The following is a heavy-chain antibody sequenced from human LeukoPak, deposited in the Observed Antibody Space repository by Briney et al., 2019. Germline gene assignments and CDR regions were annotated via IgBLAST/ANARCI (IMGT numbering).Heavy chain of an antibody. CDR3: ARVRESEAFDI. V-gene: IGHV3-23*01. Sequence: PGGSLRLSCAASGFSFGSYAITWVRQAPGKGLEWVSSISGSGGGTYYADSVKGRFTISRDNAKNSLYLQMNSLRAEDTAVYYCARVRESEAFDIWGQGTMVTVSS. CDR1: GFSFGSYA. D-gene: IGHD3-10*01. J-gene: IGHJ3*02. CDR2: ISGSGGGT.